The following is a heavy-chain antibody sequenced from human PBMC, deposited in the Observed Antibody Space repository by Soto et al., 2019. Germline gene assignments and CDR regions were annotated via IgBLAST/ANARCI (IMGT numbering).Heavy chain of an antibody. CDR2: ISGSGGST. CDR3: ASISYDFWSGYLDENY. Sequence: PGGSLRLSCAASGFTFSSYAMSWVRQAPGKGLEWVSAISGSGGSTYYADSVKGRFTISRDNSKNTLYLQMNSLRAEDTAVYYCASISYDFWSGYLDENYWGQGTLVTVSS. D-gene: IGHD3-3*01. J-gene: IGHJ4*02. V-gene: IGHV3-23*01. CDR1: GFTFSSYA.